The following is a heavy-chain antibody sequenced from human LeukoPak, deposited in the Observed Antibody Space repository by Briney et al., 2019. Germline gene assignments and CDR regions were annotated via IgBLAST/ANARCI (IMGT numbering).Heavy chain of an antibody. J-gene: IGHJ4*02. V-gene: IGHV3-11*06. CDR1: GFTFSDYY. Sequence: PGGSLRLSCAASGFTFSDYYMSWIRQAPGKGLGWVSYISGSSSYTIYADSVKGRFTISRDNAKNSLYLQMNSLRAEDTAVYYCARVTLYAESALDYWGQGTLVTVSS. CDR2: ISGSSSYT. D-gene: IGHD4-17*01. CDR3: ARVTLYAESALDY.